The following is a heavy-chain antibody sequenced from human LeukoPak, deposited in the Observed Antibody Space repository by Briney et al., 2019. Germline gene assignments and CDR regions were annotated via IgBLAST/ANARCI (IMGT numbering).Heavy chain of an antibody. D-gene: IGHD4-17*01. J-gene: IGHJ4*02. V-gene: IGHV3-30*18. Sequence: PGGSLRLSCASSGFTFSSYVMQTVRQAPGKGLEMVAVISCDGSNKYYADSVKGRFTISRDNSKNTRYLQMNSLRAEDTAVYYCAKEHDYGDFFDYWGQGTLVTVSS. CDR2: ISCDGSNK. CDR3: AKEHDYGDFFDY. CDR1: GFTFSSYV.